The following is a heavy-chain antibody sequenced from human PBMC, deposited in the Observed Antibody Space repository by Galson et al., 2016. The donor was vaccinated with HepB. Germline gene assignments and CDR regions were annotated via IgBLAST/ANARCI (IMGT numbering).Heavy chain of an antibody. V-gene: IGHV4-4*02. CDR3: ASDRPQFCTGGSCYRGTWTFHI. J-gene: IGHJ3*02. CDR1: GGSISSSNW. D-gene: IGHD2-15*01. Sequence: SETLSLTCAVSGGSISSSNWWSWVRQPPGKGLEWIGEIYHSGNTNYNPSLKSRVTISIDKSKNQFSLKLTSVTAADTAVYSCASDRPQFCTGGSCYRGTWTFHIWGQGKMVSVSS. CDR2: IYHSGNT.